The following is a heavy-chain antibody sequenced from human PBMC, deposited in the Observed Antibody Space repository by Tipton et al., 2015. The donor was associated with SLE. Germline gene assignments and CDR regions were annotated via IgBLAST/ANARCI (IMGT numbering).Heavy chain of an antibody. Sequence: TLSLTCAVYGGSFSGYYWSWIRQPPGKGVEWIGEINHSGSTNYNPSLKSRVTISVDTSKNQFSLKLSSVTAADTAVYYCARVYYDFWSGYRTEYYFDYWGQGTLVTVSS. J-gene: IGHJ4*02. CDR2: INHSGST. V-gene: IGHV4-34*01. CDR3: ARVYYDFWSGYRTEYYFDY. CDR1: GGSFSGYY. D-gene: IGHD3-3*01.